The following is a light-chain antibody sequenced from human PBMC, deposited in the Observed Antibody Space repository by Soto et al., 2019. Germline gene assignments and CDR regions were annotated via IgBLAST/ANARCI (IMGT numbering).Light chain of an antibody. CDR3: QQYNTWPLT. Sequence: EAVMTQSPATLSVSPGERPTLSCRASQRVSSNLAWYQQKPGQAPRLLIYDASPRATGIPARFSGSGSGTEFTLTISSLQSEDFAVYYCQQYNTWPLTFGPGTKVDIK. J-gene: IGKJ3*01. CDR1: QRVSSN. V-gene: IGKV3-15*01. CDR2: DAS.